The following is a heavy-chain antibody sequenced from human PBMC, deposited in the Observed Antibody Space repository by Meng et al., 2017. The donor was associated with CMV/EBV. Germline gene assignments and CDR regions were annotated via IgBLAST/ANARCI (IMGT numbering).Heavy chain of an antibody. D-gene: IGHD3-3*01. J-gene: IGHJ6*02. CDR1: GGSISSSSYY. Sequence: SETLSLTCTVSGGSISSSSYYWGWIRQPPGKGLEWIGSIYYSGSTYYNPSLKSRVTISVDTSKNQFSLKLSSVTAADTAVYYCASGGWSGYFPPYYYYYGMDVWGQGTTVTVSS. CDR2: IYYSGST. CDR3: ASGGWSGYFPPYYYYYGMDV. V-gene: IGHV4-39*01.